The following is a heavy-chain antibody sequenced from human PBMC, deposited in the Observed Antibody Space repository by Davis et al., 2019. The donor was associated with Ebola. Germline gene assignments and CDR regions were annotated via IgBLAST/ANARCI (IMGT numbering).Heavy chain of an antibody. CDR2: INHSGST. CDR1: GGSFSGYY. CDR3: ARGRWLQSTYFDY. Sequence: SETLSLTCAVYGGSFSGYYWSWIRQPPGKGLEWIGEINHSGSTNYNPSLKSRVTISVDTSKNQFSLKLSSVTAADTAVYYCARGRWLQSTYFDYWGQGTLVTVSS. D-gene: IGHD5-24*01. V-gene: IGHV4-34*01. J-gene: IGHJ4*02.